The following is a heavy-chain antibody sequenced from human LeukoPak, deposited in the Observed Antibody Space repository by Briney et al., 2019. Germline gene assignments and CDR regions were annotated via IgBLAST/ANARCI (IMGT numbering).Heavy chain of an antibody. J-gene: IGHJ4*02. CDR1: GFTFSSYS. D-gene: IGHD6-13*01. CDR2: IITSSSYL. Sequence: PGXSLRLSCAASGFTFSSYSMNWVRQAPGKGLEWVSSIITSSSYLYYAPSVNARFTISTNNPNNSLYLQMNSLRAEDTAVYYCARAGGYSSSHLIVYWGQGTLVTVSS. V-gene: IGHV3-21*01. CDR3: ARAGGYSSSHLIVY.